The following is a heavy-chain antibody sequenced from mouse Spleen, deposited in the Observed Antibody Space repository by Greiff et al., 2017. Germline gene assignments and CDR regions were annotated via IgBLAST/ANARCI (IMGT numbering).Heavy chain of an antibody. CDR3: ARDAATARGDY. CDR1: GYSITSGYY. J-gene: IGHJ2*01. D-gene: IGHD1-2*01. CDR2: ISYDGSN. V-gene: IGHV3-6*01. Sequence: EVQLVESGPGLVKPSQSLSLTCSVTGYSITSGYYWNWIRQFPGNKLEWMGYISYDGSNNYNPSLKNRISITRDTSKNQFFLKLNSVTTEDTATYYCARDAATARGDYWGQGTTLTVSS.